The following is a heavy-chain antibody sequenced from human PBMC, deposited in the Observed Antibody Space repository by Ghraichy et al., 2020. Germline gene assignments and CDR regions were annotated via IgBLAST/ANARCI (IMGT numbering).Heavy chain of an antibody. J-gene: IGHJ4*02. V-gene: IGHV6-1*01. CDR1: GDSVSSNSAV. Sequence: LRLTCAISGDSVSSNSAVWNWIRQSPSRGLEWLARTFYRSKWYTDYAVPVKSRMTINPYTSKNHYSMHLKSVTPGETGVYYGARGVRSGFDNWGQGTLVTVSS. D-gene: IGHD1-26*01. CDR3: ARGVRSGFDN. CDR2: TFYRSKWYT.